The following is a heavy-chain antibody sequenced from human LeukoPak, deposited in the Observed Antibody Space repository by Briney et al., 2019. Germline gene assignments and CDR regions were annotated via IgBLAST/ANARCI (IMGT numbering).Heavy chain of an antibody. J-gene: IGHJ4*02. CDR1: GYSFSSYG. Sequence: EASVKVSCKASGYSFSSYGISWVRQAPGQGLEWMTWISGNNGNTDFAKNCQGRVTMTTDTSTTTVYMELRSLKSDDTTVYFCARGGRDSSSWFFDYWGQGTLVTVSS. V-gene: IGHV1-18*01. CDR3: ARGGRDSSSWFFDY. D-gene: IGHD6-13*01. CDR2: ISGNNGNT.